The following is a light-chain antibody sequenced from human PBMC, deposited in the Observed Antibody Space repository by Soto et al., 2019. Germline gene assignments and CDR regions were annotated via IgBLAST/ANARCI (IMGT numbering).Light chain of an antibody. V-gene: IGLV2-14*01. J-gene: IGLJ3*02. CDR3: SSLTTSDTWV. CDR2: EVK. CDR1: SSDVGSYKY. Sequence: QSALTQPASVSGSPGQSITISCTGTSSDVGSYKYVSWYQQHPGKAPKLLIYEVKSRPSGVSNRCSGSKSGNTASLTISGLQAEDEADYYCSSLTTSDTWVFGGGTKLTVL.